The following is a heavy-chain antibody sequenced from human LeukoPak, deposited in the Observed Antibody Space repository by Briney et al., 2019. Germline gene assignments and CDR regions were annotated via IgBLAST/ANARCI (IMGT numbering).Heavy chain of an antibody. CDR2: INPNGGNT. D-gene: IGHD3-16*01. J-gene: IGHJ4*02. Sequence: ASVKVSCKTSGDTFRTYDIHWVRQAPGQGLEWMGIINPNGGNTRYAQKFQGRVTMTRDTSTSTVYMELSSLRSEDTAVYYCARAKESGLVPKYFFDYWGQGTLVTVSS. CDR1: GDTFRTYD. CDR3: ARAKESGLVPKYFFDY. V-gene: IGHV1-46*01.